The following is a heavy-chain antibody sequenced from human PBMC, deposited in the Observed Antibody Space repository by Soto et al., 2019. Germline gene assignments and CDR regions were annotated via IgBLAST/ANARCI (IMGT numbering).Heavy chain of an antibody. D-gene: IGHD6-25*01. CDR2: IYYSGST. J-gene: IGHJ4*02. CDR3: ARVGSDPGHFDY. CDR1: GGSISSYY. V-gene: IGHV4-59*12. Sequence: SETLSLTCTVSGGSISSYYWSWIRQPPGKGLEWIGYIYYSGSTNYNPSLKSRVTISVDTSKNQFSLQLNSVTPEDTAVYYCARVGSDPGHFDYWGQGTLVTVSS.